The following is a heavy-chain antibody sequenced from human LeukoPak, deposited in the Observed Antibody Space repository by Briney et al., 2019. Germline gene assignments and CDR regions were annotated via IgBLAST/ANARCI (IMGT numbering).Heavy chain of an antibody. Sequence: SETLSLTCTVSGGSIGSSSYYWGWIRHPPGKGREWIGSIYYSGSTYYNPSLRSRVTISVDTSKNQFSLKLSSVTAADTAVYYCAEGGYWGRGTLVTVSS. CDR2: IYYSGST. V-gene: IGHV4-39*01. J-gene: IGHJ4*02. CDR1: GGSIGSSSYY. D-gene: IGHD1-26*01. CDR3: AEGGY.